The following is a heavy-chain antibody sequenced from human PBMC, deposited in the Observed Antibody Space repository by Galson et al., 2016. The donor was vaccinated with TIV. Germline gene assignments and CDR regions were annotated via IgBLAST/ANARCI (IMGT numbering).Heavy chain of an antibody. J-gene: IGHJ4*02. Sequence: CAISGDSVSSNSAAWNWLRQSPSRGLEWLGRTFYRSKWYNDYAPSVKSRITINPDTSKNQSSLQLNFVTPEDTAVYYCARATPSVFGIIMTLDSWGQGTLVTVSS. CDR1: GDSVSSNSAA. V-gene: IGHV6-1*01. CDR2: TFYRSKWYN. D-gene: IGHD3-16*01. CDR3: ARATPSVFGIIMTLDS.